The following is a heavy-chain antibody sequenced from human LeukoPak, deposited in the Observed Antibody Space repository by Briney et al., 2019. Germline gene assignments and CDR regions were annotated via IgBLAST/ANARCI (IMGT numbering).Heavy chain of an antibody. D-gene: IGHD5-12*01. CDR3: ARVNSAYSYFDF. CDR2: IVRADDNIA. CDR1: GFTFYDYY. V-gene: IGHV3-11*01. J-gene: IGHJ4*02. Sequence: GGSLRLSCVASGFTFYDYYMIWIRQAPGQGLEWVSFIVRADDNIAEYADSVRGRFSISRDNSRNSVFLQMTSLTPEDTAVYYCARVNSAYSYFDFWGQGTPVTVSS.